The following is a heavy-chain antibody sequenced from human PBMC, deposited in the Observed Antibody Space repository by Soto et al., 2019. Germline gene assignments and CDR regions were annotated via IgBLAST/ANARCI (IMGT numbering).Heavy chain of an antibody. V-gene: IGHV1-18*01. CDR2: ISAYNGKT. CDR3: ARDLEVSYYYGMDV. CDR1: GYTFTSYV. Sequence: QVQLVQSGAEVKKPGASVKVSCKASGYTFTSYVISWVRQAPGQGVEWMGWISAYNGKTNYAQKLQGRVTMTTDTYTSTAYMELRRLRSDDTSVYYCARDLEVSYYYGMDVWGQGTTVTVSS. J-gene: IGHJ6*02.